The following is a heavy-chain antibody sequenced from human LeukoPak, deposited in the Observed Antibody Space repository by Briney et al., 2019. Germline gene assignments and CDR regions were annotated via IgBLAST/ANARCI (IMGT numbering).Heavy chain of an antibody. J-gene: IGHJ4*02. CDR2: ISAYNGNT. CDR3: ARAATMVRGVIRPPDY. Sequence: GASVKVSCKASGYTFTSYGISWVRQAPGQGLEWMGWISAYNGNTNYAQKLQGRVTMTTDTSTGTAYMELRSLRSDDTAVYYCARAATMVRGVIRPPDYWGQGTLVTVSS. CDR1: GYTFTSYG. V-gene: IGHV1-18*01. D-gene: IGHD3-10*01.